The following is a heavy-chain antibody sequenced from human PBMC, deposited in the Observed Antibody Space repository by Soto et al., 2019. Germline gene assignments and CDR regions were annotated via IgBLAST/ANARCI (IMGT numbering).Heavy chain of an antibody. Sequence: QGQLVQSGAGGRKPGASVKVSSKTFGYGSTNYNVTGVRQATGKGLEWMGWMSPRRGNTAYAQKFQGRVAMTRNTSISTAYLELSSLTSEDTAVYYCASGAYNWNDYAYWGQGTLVSVSS. CDR1: GYGSTNYN. D-gene: IGHD1-20*01. CDR3: ASGAYNWNDYAY. V-gene: IGHV1-8*01. CDR2: MSPRRGNT. J-gene: IGHJ4*02.